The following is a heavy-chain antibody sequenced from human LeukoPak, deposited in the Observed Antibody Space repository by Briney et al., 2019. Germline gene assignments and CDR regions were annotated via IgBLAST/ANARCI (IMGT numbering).Heavy chain of an antibody. CDR2: IIPIFGTA. V-gene: IGHV1-69*06. Sequence: GASVKVSCKASGGTFSSYAISWVRQAPGQGLEWMGGIIPIFGTANYAQKFQGRVTITADKSTSTAYMELSSLRSEDTAVYYCARGPLPGGSSRMGGAFDIWGQGTMVTVSS. J-gene: IGHJ3*02. CDR1: GGTFSSYA. D-gene: IGHD6-13*01. CDR3: ARGPLPGGSSRMGGAFDI.